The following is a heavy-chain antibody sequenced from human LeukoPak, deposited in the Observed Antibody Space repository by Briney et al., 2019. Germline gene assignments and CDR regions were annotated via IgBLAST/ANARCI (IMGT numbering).Heavy chain of an antibody. CDR1: RYSINNGFY. V-gene: IGHV4-38-2*02. CDR3: ARVITSGWYYFDS. CDR2: IYHSERT. J-gene: IGHJ4*02. D-gene: IGHD6-19*01. Sequence: SETLSLTCTLSRYSINNGFYWGWIRQPPGKGLEWIGRIYHSERTHYNPSLKSRVTLSVDTSKYQCSLKLSCVTAADTAVYYCARVITSGWYYFDSWGQGTLVTVSS.